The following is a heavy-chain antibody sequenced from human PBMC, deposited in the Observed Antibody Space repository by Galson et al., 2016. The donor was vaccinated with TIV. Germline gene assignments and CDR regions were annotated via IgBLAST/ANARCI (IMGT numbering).Heavy chain of an antibody. CDR2: IIPPFGSA. CDR3: ATDRNTAMDTHYYYYGVDV. V-gene: IGHV1-69*13. Sequence: SVKVSCKASGGSFSSYVFNWVRQAPGQGLEWMGNIIPPFGSANYAQKFQSRVTITADESTSTAYMELSRLRSEDTAIYYCATDRNTAMDTHYYYYGVDVRCQGTTVTVSS. CDR1: GGSFSSYV. J-gene: IGHJ6*02. D-gene: IGHD5-18*01.